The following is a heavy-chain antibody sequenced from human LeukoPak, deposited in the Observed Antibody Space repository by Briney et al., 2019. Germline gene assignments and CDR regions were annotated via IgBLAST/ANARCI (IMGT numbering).Heavy chain of an antibody. Sequence: GGSLRVSRAASGFIVISNYMSWVREAPREGLEWVSVIYSDGSTYYADSVQRRFTIPRDNSTHNLHLQLDSLSAEDTAGHYFTRDLTSYDYVWVYWGQRTLVTLSS. CDR2: IYSDGST. J-gene: IGHJ4*02. CDR3: TRDLTSYDYVWVY. CDR1: GFIVISNY. V-gene: IGHV3-66*01. D-gene: IGHD3-16*01.